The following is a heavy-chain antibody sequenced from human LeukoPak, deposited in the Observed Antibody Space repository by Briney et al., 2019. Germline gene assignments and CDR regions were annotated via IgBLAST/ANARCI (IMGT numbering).Heavy chain of an antibody. CDR2: INHSGST. V-gene: IGHV4-34*01. CDR3: ARVPYCSSTSCWGYFDY. D-gene: IGHD2-2*01. Sequence: SETLSLTCAVYGGSFSGYYWGWIRQPPGKGLEWIGEINHSGSTNYNPSLKSRVTISVDTSKNQFSLKLSSVTAADTAVYYCARVPYCSSTSCWGYFDYWGQGTLVTVSS. CDR1: GGSFSGYY. J-gene: IGHJ4*02.